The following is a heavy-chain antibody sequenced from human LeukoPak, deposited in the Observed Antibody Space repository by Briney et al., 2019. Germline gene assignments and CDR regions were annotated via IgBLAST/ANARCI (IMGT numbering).Heavy chain of an antibody. CDR1: GGSISSSSYY. CDR3: ARIPGDAFDI. J-gene: IGHJ3*02. Sequence: PSETLSLTCTVSGGSISSSSYYWGWIRQPPGKGLEWIGSIYYSGSTYYNPSLKSRVTISVDTSKNQFSLKLSSVTAADTAVYYCARIPGDAFDIWGQGTMVTVSS. V-gene: IGHV4-39*07. CDR2: IYYSGST.